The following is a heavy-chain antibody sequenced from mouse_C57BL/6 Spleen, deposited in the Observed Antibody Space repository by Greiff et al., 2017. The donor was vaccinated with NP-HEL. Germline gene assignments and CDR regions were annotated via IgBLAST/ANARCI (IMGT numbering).Heavy chain of an antibody. J-gene: IGHJ3*01. V-gene: IGHV2-4*01. CDR3: AKDGDGSSIWFAY. Sequence: QVQLKQSGPGLVQPSQSLSITCTVSGFSLTSYGVHWVRQPPGKGLEWLGVIWSGGSTDYNAAFISRLSISKDNSKSQVFFKMNSLQADDTAIYYCAKDGDGSSIWFAYWGQGTLVTVSA. CDR2: IWSGGST. D-gene: IGHD1-1*01. CDR1: GFSLTSYG.